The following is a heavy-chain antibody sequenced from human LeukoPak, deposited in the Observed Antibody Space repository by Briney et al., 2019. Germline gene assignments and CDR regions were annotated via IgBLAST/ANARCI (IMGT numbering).Heavy chain of an antibody. Sequence: GGSLRLSCAASGFTFDDYAMHWVRQAPGKGLEWVSGISWNSGSIGYADSVKGRFTISRDNAKNSLYLQMNSLRAEDTALYYCAKAYCGGDCYPNYYLDYWGQGTLVTVSS. CDR3: AKAYCGGDCYPNYYLDY. V-gene: IGHV3-9*01. CDR1: GFTFDDYA. CDR2: ISWNSGSI. D-gene: IGHD2-21*02. J-gene: IGHJ4*02.